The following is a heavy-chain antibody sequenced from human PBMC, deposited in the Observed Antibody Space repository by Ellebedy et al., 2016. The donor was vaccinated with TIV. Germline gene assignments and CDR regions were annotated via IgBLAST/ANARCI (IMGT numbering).Heavy chain of an antibody. CDR2: IKQDGSEE. J-gene: IGHJ6*02. CDR3: ARGAEVRRYSITIFFYYYYGMDV. D-gene: IGHD3-9*01. CDR1: GFTVSSYW. Sequence: PGGSLRLSCTDSGFTVSSYWMQWVRQAPGKGLEWVANIKQDGSEEYYLDSVKGRFTISRDNSKNTLYLQMNSLSAEDTAVYYCARGAEVRRYSITIFFYYYYGMDVWGQGTTVTVSS. V-gene: IGHV3-7*01.